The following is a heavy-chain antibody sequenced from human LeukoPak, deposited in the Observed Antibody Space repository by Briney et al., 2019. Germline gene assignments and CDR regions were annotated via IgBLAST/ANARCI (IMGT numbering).Heavy chain of an antibody. Sequence: ASETLSLTCTVSGGSVSSGSYYWSWIRQPPGKGLEWIGYIYYSGSTYYNPSLKSRVTISVDTSKNQFSLKLSSVTAADTAVYYCARDNTFWFDPWGQGTLVTVSS. CDR2: IYYSGST. CDR3: ARDNTFWFDP. CDR1: GGSVSSGSYY. J-gene: IGHJ5*02. V-gene: IGHV4-61*01.